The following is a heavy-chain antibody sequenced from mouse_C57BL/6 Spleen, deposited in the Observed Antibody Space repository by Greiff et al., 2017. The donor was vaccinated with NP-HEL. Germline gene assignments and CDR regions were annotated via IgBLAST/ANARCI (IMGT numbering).Heavy chain of an antibody. CDR2: IWGDGSA. Sequence: VMLVESGPGLVAPSQSLSITCTVSGFSLTSYGVSWVRQPPGKGLEWRGGIWGDGSANYHSALISRPSISTDNSKSQVFLKLNSLQTDDTATYYCAKIRDYDGYYDWYFDVWGTGTTVTVSS. CDR3: AKIRDYDGYYDWYFDV. CDR1: GFSLTSYG. J-gene: IGHJ1*03. D-gene: IGHD2-3*01. V-gene: IGHV2-3*01.